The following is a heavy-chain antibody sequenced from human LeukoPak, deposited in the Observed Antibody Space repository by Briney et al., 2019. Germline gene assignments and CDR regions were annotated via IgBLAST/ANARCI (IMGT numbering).Heavy chain of an antibody. CDR1: GYTFTGYY. D-gene: IGHD6-19*01. Sequence: ASVKDSCKASGYTFTGYYMHWVRQAPGQGLEWMGWINPNSGGTNYAQKFQGRVTMTRDTSISTAYMELSRLRSDDTAVYYCAREGRQWLVRGDWFDPWGQGTLVTVSS. V-gene: IGHV1-2*02. J-gene: IGHJ5*02. CDR3: AREGRQWLVRGDWFDP. CDR2: INPNSGGT.